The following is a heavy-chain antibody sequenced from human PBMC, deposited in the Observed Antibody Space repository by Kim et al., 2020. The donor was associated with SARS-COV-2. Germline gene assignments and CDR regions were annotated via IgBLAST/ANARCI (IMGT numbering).Heavy chain of an antibody. V-gene: IGHV3-53*04. CDR3: ARVGYYYDSSGPIGDY. Sequence: SVKGRFTISRHNSKNTLYLQMNSLRAEDTAVYYCARVGYYYDSSGPIGDYWGQGTLVTVSS. D-gene: IGHD3-22*01. J-gene: IGHJ4*02.